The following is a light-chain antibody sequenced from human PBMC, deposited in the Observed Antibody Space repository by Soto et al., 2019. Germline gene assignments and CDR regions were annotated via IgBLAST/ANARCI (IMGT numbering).Light chain of an antibody. CDR1: QSISIW. Sequence: DIHMTQSPSTLSASVGDRVTITCRASQSISIWLAWYQQKPGRDPNLLIYGTSSLESGVPSRFSGSGYGTEFPLTISSLQPDDFATYYCQHYYDYSWTFGQETKVEIK. J-gene: IGKJ1*01. CDR3: QHYYDYSWT. V-gene: IGKV1-5*03. CDR2: GTS.